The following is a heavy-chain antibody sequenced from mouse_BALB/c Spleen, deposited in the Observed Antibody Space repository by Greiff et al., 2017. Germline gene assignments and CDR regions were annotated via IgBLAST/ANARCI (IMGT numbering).Heavy chain of an antibody. D-gene: IGHD1-1*01. V-gene: IGHV1-69*02. J-gene: IGHJ3*01. Sequence: VQLQQSGAELVRPGASVKLSCKASGYTFTSYWINWVKQRPGQGLEWIGNIYPSDSYTNYNQKFKDKATLTVDKSSSTAYMQLSSPTSEDSAVYYCTRDGSREFSFAYWGQGTLVTVSA. CDR1: GYTFTSYW. CDR2: IYPSDSYT. CDR3: TRDGSREFSFAY.